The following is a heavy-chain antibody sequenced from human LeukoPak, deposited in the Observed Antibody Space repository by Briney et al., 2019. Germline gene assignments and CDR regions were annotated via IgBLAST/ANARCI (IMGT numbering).Heavy chain of an antibody. Sequence: PGGSLRLSCAASGFTFSSYALSWVRQAPGKGLQWASAISGSGGNTYYADSVKGRFTISRDNSKNTLYLQINSLRAEDTAVYYCAKGSYYYGSGSYSFDYWGQGTLVTVPS. CDR1: GFTFSSYA. CDR3: AKGSYYYGSGSYSFDY. V-gene: IGHV3-23*01. J-gene: IGHJ4*02. CDR2: ISGSGGNT. D-gene: IGHD3-10*01.